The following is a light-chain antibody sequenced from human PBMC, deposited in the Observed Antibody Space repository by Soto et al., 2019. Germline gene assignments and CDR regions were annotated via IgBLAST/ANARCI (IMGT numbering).Light chain of an antibody. V-gene: IGLV2-23*03. J-gene: IGLJ1*01. CDR1: SSDVGSYNL. Sequence: LTQPASASGSPGQSITISCTGTSSDVGSYNLVSWYQQHPGKAPKLMIYEGSKRPSGVSNRFSGSKSGNTASLTISGLQAEDEADYYCCSYAGSSTFVFGTGTKSPS. CDR3: CSYAGSSTFV. CDR2: EGS.